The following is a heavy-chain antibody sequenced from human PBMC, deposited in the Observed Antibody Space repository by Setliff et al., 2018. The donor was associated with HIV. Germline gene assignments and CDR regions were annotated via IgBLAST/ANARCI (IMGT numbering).Heavy chain of an antibody. CDR2: IYHSGST. CDR3: ARSGCSGGSCYSFDP. D-gene: IGHD2-15*01. V-gene: IGHV4-38-2*01. J-gene: IGHJ5*02. Sequence: PSETLSLTCAVSGYSISSGYYWGWIRQPPGKGLEWIGSIYHSGSTYYNPSLKSRVTISVDTSKNQFSLKLSSVTAADTAVYYCARSGCSGGSCYSFDPWGQGTLVTVSS. CDR1: GYSISSGYY.